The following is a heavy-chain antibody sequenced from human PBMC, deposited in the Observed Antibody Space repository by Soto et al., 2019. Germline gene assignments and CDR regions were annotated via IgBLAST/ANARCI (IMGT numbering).Heavy chain of an antibody. CDR3: VRNYGGNSQFFDL. D-gene: IGHD4-17*01. V-gene: IGHV4-59*11. Sequence: QVQLQESGPGLVKPSETLSLNCSVSGDAITRHYWSWIRQSPGKGLEWLGSFFHPGTALFNPSLRSRVTMSMDASKNQFSLKLTSVIPADTAVYFCVRNYGGNSQFFDLWGRGTLVTVSS. CDR2: FFHPGTA. CDR1: GDAITRHY. J-gene: IGHJ2*01.